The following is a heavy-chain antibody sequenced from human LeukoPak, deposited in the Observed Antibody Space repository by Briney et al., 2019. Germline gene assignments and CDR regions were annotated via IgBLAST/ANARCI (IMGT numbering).Heavy chain of an antibody. Sequence: PGGSLRLSCAASGFSFSMSWMCWVRQVPGKGLEWVANIKEDGSRQNYVDSVKGRFTISRDNAKNSLFLQMNSLRAEDTAIYYCTRDKAYSSFDLWGQGTLVTVSS. J-gene: IGHJ4*02. D-gene: IGHD5-18*01. V-gene: IGHV3-7*01. CDR1: GFSFSMSW. CDR2: IKEDGSRQ. CDR3: TRDKAYSSFDL.